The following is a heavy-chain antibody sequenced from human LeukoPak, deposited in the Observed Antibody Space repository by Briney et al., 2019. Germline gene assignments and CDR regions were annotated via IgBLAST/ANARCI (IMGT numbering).Heavy chain of an antibody. CDR3: AREADPDYYDSSGYYDY. D-gene: IGHD3-22*01. CDR1: GFTFSSYW. CDR2: IKQDGSEK. Sequence: GGSLRLSCAASGFTFSSYWMSWVRQAPGKGLEWVANIKQDGSEKYYVDSVKGRFTISRDNAKNSLYLQMNSLRAEDTAVYYCAREADPDYYDSSGYYDYWGQGTLVTVSS. J-gene: IGHJ4*02. V-gene: IGHV3-7*01.